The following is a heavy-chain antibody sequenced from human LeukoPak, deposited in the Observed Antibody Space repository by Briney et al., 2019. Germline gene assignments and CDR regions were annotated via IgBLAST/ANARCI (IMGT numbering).Heavy chain of an antibody. CDR3: ARYYYGSGSYYLDY. CDR1: GFTFDDYA. D-gene: IGHD3-10*01. CDR2: ISWNSGSI. J-gene: IGHJ4*02. Sequence: GRSLRLSCAASGFTFDDYAMHWVRQAPGKGLEWVSGISWNSGSIGYADSVKGRFTISRDNAKNSLYLQMNSLRAGDTAVYYCARYYYGSGSYYLDYWGQGTLVTVSS. V-gene: IGHV3-9*01.